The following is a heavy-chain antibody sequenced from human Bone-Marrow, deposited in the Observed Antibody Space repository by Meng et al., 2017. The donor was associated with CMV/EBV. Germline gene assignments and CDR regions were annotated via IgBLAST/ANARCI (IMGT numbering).Heavy chain of an antibody. D-gene: IGHD1-26*01. CDR3: ASIVGASIDY. CDR1: GFTFSSYA. Sequence: LSLTCAASGFTFSSYAMHWVRQAPGKGLEWVAVISYDGSNKYYADSVKGRFTISRDNSKNTLYLQMNSLRAEDTAVYYCASIVGASIDYWGQGNLVIVSS. J-gene: IGHJ4*02. CDR2: ISYDGSNK. V-gene: IGHV3-30*04.